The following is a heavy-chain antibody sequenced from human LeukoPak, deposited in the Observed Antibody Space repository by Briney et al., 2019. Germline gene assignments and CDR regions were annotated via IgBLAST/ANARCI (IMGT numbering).Heavy chain of an antibody. CDR1: GFTFSSYS. D-gene: IGHD6-6*01. CDR3: AKEGIAARGPFDY. V-gene: IGHV3-48*01. Sequence: GGSLRLSCAASGFTFSSYSMNWVRQAPGKGLERVSYISSSSSTIYYADSVKGRFTISRDNSKNTLYLQMNSLRAEDTAVYYCAKEGIAARGPFDYWGQGTLVTVSS. J-gene: IGHJ4*02. CDR2: ISSSSSTI.